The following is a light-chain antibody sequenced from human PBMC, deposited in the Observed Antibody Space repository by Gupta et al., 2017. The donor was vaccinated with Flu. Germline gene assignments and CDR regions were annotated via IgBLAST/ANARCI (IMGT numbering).Light chain of an antibody. V-gene: IGLV3-21*02. Sequence: GQTARISCEGDNIGTKSVHWYQQWPGQAPVLVVYDDGDRPSGIPERFLGSNSGNTATLTISRVEAGDEADYYCQVWDSSSDHVVFGGGTKLTV. CDR1: NIGTKS. J-gene: IGLJ3*02. CDR3: QVWDSSSDHVV. CDR2: DDG.